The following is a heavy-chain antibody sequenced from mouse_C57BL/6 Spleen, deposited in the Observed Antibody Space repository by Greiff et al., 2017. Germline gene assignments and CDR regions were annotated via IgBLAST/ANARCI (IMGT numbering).Heavy chain of an antibody. D-gene: IGHD1-3*01. V-gene: IGHV1-69*01. CDR3: TSWVYDYEAMDY. CDR2: IDPSDSYT. Sequence: QVQLQQPGAELVMPGASVKLSCKASGYTFTSYWMHWVKQRPGQGLEWIGEIDPSDSYTNYNQKFKGKSALTVDKSSSTAYMQLSSLTSEDSAVYYCTSWVYDYEAMDYWGQGPSVTVSS. CDR1: GYTFTSYW. J-gene: IGHJ4*01.